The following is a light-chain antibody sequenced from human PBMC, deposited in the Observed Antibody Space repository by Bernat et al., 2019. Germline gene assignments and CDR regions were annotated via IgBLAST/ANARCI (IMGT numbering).Light chain of an antibody. Sequence: SLVLAQPPSVSVAPGKTARITCDTIRSTSVHWYQQRPGQAPVLVVFDDRDRPSGVPDRFSGSSSENTATLTISRVEVGDEADYFCQVWDNTRDHPAVFGGGTKLTVL. J-gene: IGLJ3*02. CDR1: TIRSTS. V-gene: IGLV3-21*03. CDR2: DDR. CDR3: QVWDNTRDHPAV.